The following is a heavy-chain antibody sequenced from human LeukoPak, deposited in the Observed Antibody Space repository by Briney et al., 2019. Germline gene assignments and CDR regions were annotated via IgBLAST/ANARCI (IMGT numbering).Heavy chain of an antibody. V-gene: IGHV3-7*03. D-gene: IGHD3-22*01. CDR2: IKQDGSEK. Sequence: PGGSLRLSCAASGFTFSSYWMSWVRQAPGKGLEWVANIKQDGSEKYYVDSVKGRFTISRDNAKNSLYLQMSSLRAEDTAVYYCARDKSYYDSSGYFGFDYWGQGTLVTVS. CDR3: ARDKSYYDSSGYFGFDY. CDR1: GFTFSSYW. J-gene: IGHJ4*02.